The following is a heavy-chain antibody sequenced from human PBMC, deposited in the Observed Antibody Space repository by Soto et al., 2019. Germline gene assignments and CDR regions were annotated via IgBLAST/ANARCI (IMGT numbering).Heavy chain of an antibody. CDR1: GGSISSSSYY. CDR2: IYYSGST. Sequence: TSETLSLTCTVSGGSISSSSYYWGWIRQPSGKGLEWIGSIYYSGSTYYNPSLKSRVTISVDTSKNQFSLKLSSVTAADTAVYYCARNTEEDDYVWGSYRFKFDPWGQGTLVTVSS. J-gene: IGHJ5*02. CDR3: ARNTEEDDYVWGSYRFKFDP. D-gene: IGHD3-16*02. V-gene: IGHV4-39*01.